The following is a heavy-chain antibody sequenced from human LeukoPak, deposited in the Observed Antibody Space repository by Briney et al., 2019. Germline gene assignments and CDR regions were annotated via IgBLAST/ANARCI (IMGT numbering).Heavy chain of an antibody. CDR1: GFTFSSYG. CDR2: IRYEGSNK. V-gene: IGHV3-30*02. J-gene: IGHJ4*02. Sequence: GGSLRLSCAASGFTFSSYGMHWVRQAPGKGLEWVAFIRYEGSNKYYADSVKGRFTISRDNSKNTLYLQMNSLRAEDTAVYYCAKDYYDSSGYYYLDYWGQGTLVTVSS. D-gene: IGHD3-22*01. CDR3: AKDYYDSSGYYYLDY.